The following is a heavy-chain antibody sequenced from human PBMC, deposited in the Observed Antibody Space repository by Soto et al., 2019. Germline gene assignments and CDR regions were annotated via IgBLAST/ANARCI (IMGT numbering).Heavy chain of an antibody. D-gene: IGHD5-18*01. J-gene: IGHJ4*02. CDR1: GFTFSSYA. V-gene: IGHV3-30-3*01. CDR2: ISYDGSNK. CDR3: ARGGEYTAMEDY. Sequence: QVLLVESGGGVVQPGRSLRLSCAASGFTFSSYAMHWVRQAPGKGLEWVAVISYDGSNKYYADSVKGRLTISRDNSKNTLYLQMNSLRAEDTAVYYGARGGEYTAMEDYWGQGTLVTVSS.